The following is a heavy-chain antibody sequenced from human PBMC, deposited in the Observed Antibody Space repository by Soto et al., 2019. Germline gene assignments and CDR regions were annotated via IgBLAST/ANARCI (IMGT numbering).Heavy chain of an antibody. V-gene: IGHV4-30-4*01. CDR1: GGSISSGDYS. CDR3: ARGVTVFGLVSRFWFDP. D-gene: IGHD3-3*01. J-gene: IGHJ5*02. CDR2: IYNSGIT. Sequence: SETLSLTCTVSGGSISSGDYSWSWVRKSPGKGLEWIGHIYNSGITYYNPSLKSRVVISIDTSRNQFSLRLNSLTAADRAVYFCARGVTVFGLVSRFWFDPWGQGTVVT.